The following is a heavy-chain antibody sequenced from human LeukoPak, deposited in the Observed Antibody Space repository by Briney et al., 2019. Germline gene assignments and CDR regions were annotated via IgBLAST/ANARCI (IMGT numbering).Heavy chain of an antibody. V-gene: IGHV3-64D*06. Sequence: GGSLRLSCSASGFTFSSYAMHWVRQAPGKGLEYVSAVSSNGGSTYYADSVKGRFTISRDNSKNTLYLQMSSLRAEDTAVYYCVKDAGDYGDNFDYWGQGTLVTVSS. D-gene: IGHD4-17*01. J-gene: IGHJ4*02. CDR1: GFTFSSYA. CDR3: VKDAGDYGDNFDY. CDR2: VSSNGGST.